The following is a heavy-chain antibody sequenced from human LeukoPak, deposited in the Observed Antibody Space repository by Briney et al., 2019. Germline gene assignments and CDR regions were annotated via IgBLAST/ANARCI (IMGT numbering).Heavy chain of an antibody. CDR1: GFTFSSYG. CDR2: ISYDGSNK. CDR3: VRYGSGGIDYYGMDV. D-gene: IGHD3-10*01. V-gene: IGHV3-30*03. J-gene: IGHJ6*02. Sequence: GGSLRLSCAASGFTFSSYGMHWVRQAPGKGLEWVAVISYDGSNKYYADSVKGRFTISRDNSKNTLYLQMNSLRAEDTAVYYCVRYGSGGIDYYGMDVWGQGTTVTVSS.